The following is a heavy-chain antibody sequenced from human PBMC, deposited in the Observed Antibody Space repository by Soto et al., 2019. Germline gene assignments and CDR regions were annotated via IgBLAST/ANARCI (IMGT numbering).Heavy chain of an antibody. Sequence: ASVKVSCKASGYTFTSYGISWVRQAPGQGLEWMGWISAYNGNTNYAQKLQGRVTMTTDTSTSTAYMELRSLRSDDTAVYYCARDSRYYDFWSGYTFDPWGQGTLVTVSS. D-gene: IGHD3-3*01. V-gene: IGHV1-18*01. CDR1: GYTFTSYG. J-gene: IGHJ5*02. CDR3: ARDSRYYDFWSGYTFDP. CDR2: ISAYNGNT.